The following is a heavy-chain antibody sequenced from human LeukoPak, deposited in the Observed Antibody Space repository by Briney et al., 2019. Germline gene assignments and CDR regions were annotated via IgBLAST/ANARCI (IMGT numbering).Heavy chain of an antibody. CDR2: IYHSGST. CDR3: ARADLRDSDAFDI. D-gene: IGHD3-3*01. J-gene: IGHJ3*02. V-gene: IGHV4-30-2*01. CDR1: GGSISSGGYS. Sequence: SETLSLTCAVSGGSISSGGYSWSWIRQPPGKGLEWIGYIYHSGSTYYNPSLKSRVTISVDRSKNQFSLKLSSVTAADTAVYYCARADLRDSDAFDIWGQGTMVTVSS.